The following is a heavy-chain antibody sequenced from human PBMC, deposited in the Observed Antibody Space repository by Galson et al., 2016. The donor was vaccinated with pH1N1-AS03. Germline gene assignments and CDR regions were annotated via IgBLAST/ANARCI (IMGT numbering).Heavy chain of an antibody. CDR2: ISGNGFST. V-gene: IGHV3-64*01. D-gene: IGHD6-13*01. CDR1: GFTFSSYA. J-gene: IGHJ4*02. CDR3: ARGPVSYSNYWFPPHDY. Sequence: SLRLSCAASGFTFSSYAMHWVRQAPGKGLEYVSAISGNGFSTYYANSVKGRFTISRDNSKNTLYLQMGSLRAEDMAVYYCARGPVSYSNYWFPPHDYWGQGSLVTVSS.